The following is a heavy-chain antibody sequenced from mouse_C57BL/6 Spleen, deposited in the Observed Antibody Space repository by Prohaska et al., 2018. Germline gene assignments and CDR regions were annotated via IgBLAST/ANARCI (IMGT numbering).Heavy chain of an antibody. Sequence: PGQGLEWIGEIDPSDSYTNYNQKFKGKATLTVDTSSSTAYMQLSSLTSEDSAVYYCARSSDGSSQGYFDVWGTGTTVTVSS. CDR2: IDPSDSYT. CDR3: ARSSDGSSQGYFDV. D-gene: IGHD1-1*01. J-gene: IGHJ1*03. V-gene: IGHV1-50*01.